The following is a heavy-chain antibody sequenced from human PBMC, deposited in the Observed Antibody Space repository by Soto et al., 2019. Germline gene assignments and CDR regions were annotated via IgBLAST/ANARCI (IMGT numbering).Heavy chain of an antibody. CDR2: INPSGGST. Sequence: ASVKVSCKASGYTFTSYYMHWVRQAPGQGLEWMGIINPSGGSTSYAQKFQGRVTMTRDTSTSTVYMELSSLRSEDTAVYYCAREPYGDYYKNWLDPWGQGTLVTVYS. CDR1: GYTFTSYY. V-gene: IGHV1-46*01. CDR3: AREPYGDYYKNWLDP. D-gene: IGHD2-21*02. J-gene: IGHJ5*02.